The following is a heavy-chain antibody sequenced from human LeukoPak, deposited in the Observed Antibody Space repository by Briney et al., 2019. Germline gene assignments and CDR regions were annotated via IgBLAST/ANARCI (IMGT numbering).Heavy chain of an antibody. V-gene: IGHV3-11*01. D-gene: IGHD2-8*02. CDR1: GFTFSDYY. Sequence: GGSLRLSCAASGFTFSDYYMSWIRQAPGKGLEWVSYISSSGSTIYYADSVKGRFTISRDNAKNSLYLQMNSLKTEDTAVYFCARVEGCGRGVCYYYFDYWGQGTLVTVSS. J-gene: IGHJ4*02. CDR3: ARVEGCGRGVCYYYFDY. CDR2: ISSSGSTI.